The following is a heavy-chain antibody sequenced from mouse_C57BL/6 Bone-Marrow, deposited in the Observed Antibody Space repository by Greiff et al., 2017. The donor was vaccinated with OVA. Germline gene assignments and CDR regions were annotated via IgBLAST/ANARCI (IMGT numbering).Heavy chain of an antibody. J-gene: IGHJ3*01. CDR3: ARREVWFAY. Sequence: VQLQQSGPELVKPGASVKISCKASGYTFTDYYMNWVKQSHGKSLEWIGDINPNNGGTSYNQKFKGKATLTVDKSSSTAYMELRSLTSEDSAVYYCARREVWFAYWGQGTLVTVSA. CDR2: INPNNGGT. CDR1: GYTFTDYY. V-gene: IGHV1-26*01.